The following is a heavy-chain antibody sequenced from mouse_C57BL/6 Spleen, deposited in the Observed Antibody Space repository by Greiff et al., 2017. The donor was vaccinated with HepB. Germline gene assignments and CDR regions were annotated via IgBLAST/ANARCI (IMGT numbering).Heavy chain of an antibody. Sequence: EVQLQQSGPVLVKPGASVKMSCKASGYTFTDYYMNWVKQSHGKSLEWIGVINPYNGGTSYNQKFKGKATLTVDKSSSTAYMELNSLTSEDSAVYYCAQRVMDYGSSYENAMDYWGQGTSVTVSS. CDR1: GYTFTDYY. D-gene: IGHD1-1*01. CDR2: INPYNGGT. V-gene: IGHV1-19*01. J-gene: IGHJ4*01. CDR3: AQRVMDYGSSYENAMDY.